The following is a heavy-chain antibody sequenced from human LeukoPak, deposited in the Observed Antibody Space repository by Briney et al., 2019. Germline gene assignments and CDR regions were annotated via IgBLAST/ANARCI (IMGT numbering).Heavy chain of an antibody. D-gene: IGHD1-26*01. Sequence: GGSLRLSCAASGFTFSSYAMHWVRQAPGKGLEWAAVISYDGSNKHYADSVRGRFTISRDNSKNTLYLEMNSLRAEDTAVYFCASAWELLRYFDYWGQGTLVTVSS. CDR1: GFTFSSYA. CDR2: ISYDGSNK. V-gene: IGHV3-30-3*01. CDR3: ASAWELLRYFDY. J-gene: IGHJ4*02.